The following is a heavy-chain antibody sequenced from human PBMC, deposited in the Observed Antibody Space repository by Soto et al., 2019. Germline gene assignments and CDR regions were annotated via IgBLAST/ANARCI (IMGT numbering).Heavy chain of an antibody. J-gene: IGHJ4*02. V-gene: IGHV1-2*04. CDR2: INPNSGGT. D-gene: IGHD6-19*01. Sequence: QVQLVQSGAEVKKPGASVKVSCKASGYTFTGYYMHWVRQAPGQGLDWMGWINPNSGGTNYAQKFQAWVTMTRDTSISTAYMELSRLRSDDTAVYYCARSSSYSSGWYVFDYWGQGTLVTVSS. CDR3: ARSSSYSSGWYVFDY. CDR1: GYTFTGYY.